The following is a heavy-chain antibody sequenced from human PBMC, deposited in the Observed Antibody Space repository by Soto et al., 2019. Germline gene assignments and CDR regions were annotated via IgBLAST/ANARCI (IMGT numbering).Heavy chain of an antibody. CDR1: GYTFTSYA. Sequence: QVQLVQSGAAVKKPGASVKVSCKASGYTFTSYAMHWVRQAPGQRLEWMGWINAGNGNTKYSQKFQGRVTITRDTSASTAYKELSSRRSEHTAVYYCESVPRDKPFDYWGQGTLVTVSS. CDR2: INAGNGNT. V-gene: IGHV1-3*01. D-gene: IGHD2-15*01. CDR3: ESVPRDKPFDY. J-gene: IGHJ4*02.